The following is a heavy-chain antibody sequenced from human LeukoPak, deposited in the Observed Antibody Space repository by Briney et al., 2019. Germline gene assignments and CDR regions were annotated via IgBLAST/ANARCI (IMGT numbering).Heavy chain of an antibody. D-gene: IGHD3-10*01. CDR3: GVEELSAGGY. CDR1: GFTFSSYA. J-gene: IGHJ4*02. Sequence: PGRSLRISCAASGFTFSSYAMHGVRQAPGKGLEWVAVISYDGSNKYYADSVKGRFTISRDNSKNTLYLQMNSLRAVDTAVYYCGVEELSAGGYWGQGTLVTVSS. V-gene: IGHV3-30*04. CDR2: ISYDGSNK.